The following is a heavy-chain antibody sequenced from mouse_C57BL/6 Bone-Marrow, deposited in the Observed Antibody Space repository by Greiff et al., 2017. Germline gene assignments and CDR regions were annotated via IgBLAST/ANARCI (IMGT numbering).Heavy chain of an antibody. CDR3: AREGALLWLRWYFDV. Sequence: QVQLKQPGAELVKPGASVKLSCKASGYTFTSYWMHWVKQRTGQGLEWIGMIHPNSGSTNYNEKFKSKATLTVDKSSSTAYMQLSRLTSEDSAVYYCAREGALLWLRWYFDVWGTGTTVTVSS. CDR1: GYTFTSYW. CDR2: IHPNSGST. D-gene: IGHD2-9*01. V-gene: IGHV1-64*01. J-gene: IGHJ1*03.